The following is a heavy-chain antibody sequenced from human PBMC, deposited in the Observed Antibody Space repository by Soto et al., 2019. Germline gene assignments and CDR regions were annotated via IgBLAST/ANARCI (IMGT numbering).Heavy chain of an antibody. J-gene: IGHJ4*02. Sequence: ASVKVSCKTPGYIFTRYNMHWVRQAPGKGLEWMGGFDPEDGETIYAQKFQGRVTMTEDTSTDTAYMELSSLRSEDTAVYYCATGRGDILTGIDYWGQGTLVTVSS. CDR3: ATGRGDILTGIDY. D-gene: IGHD3-9*01. CDR1: GYIFTRYN. V-gene: IGHV1-24*01. CDR2: FDPEDGET.